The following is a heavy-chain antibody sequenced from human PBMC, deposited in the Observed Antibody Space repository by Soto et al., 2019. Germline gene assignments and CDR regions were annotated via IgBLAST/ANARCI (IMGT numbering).Heavy chain of an antibody. D-gene: IGHD3-22*01. Sequence: GGSLRLSCAASGFTFSSYAMTWVRQAPGEGLEWVSVISDTGDSTYYADSVKGRFTISRDNSKKTLDLQMNSLRAEDTATYYCVKGVGRYYDTPGYYDYWGQGTLVTVSS. CDR1: GFTFSSYA. J-gene: IGHJ4*02. CDR3: VKGVGRYYDTPGYYDY. CDR2: ISDTGDST. V-gene: IGHV3-23*01.